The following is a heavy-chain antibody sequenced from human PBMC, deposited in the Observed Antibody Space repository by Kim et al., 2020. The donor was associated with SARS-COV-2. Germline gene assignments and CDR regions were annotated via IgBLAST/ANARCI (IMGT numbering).Heavy chain of an antibody. CDR2: VNPKTGVT. CDR1: GYTFSGYY. J-gene: IGHJ2*01. V-gene: IGHV1-2*02. CDR3: GRDPGSGGWYFDL. Sequence: ASVKVSCKASGYTFSGYYIHWVRQAPGHGLEWMGWVNPKTGVTRYSHIFRDRITMTTDLSIATVYMDLGSLRPDDTATYYCGRDPGSGGWYFDLWGRGTLVTVFS. D-gene: IGHD3-16*01.